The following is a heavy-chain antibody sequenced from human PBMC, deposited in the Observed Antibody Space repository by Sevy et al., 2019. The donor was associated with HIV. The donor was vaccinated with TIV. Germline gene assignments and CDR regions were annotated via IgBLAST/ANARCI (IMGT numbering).Heavy chain of an antibody. V-gene: IGHV3-23*01. J-gene: IGHJ6*02. Sequence: GGSLRLSCAASGFTFSSYAMSWVRQAPGKGLEWVSAISGSGGSTYYADSVKGRFTISRDNSKNTLYLQMNSLRAEDTAVYYCAKFRASYYDFWSGYSPYYGMDVWGQGTTVTVSS. D-gene: IGHD3-3*01. CDR1: GFTFSSYA. CDR3: AKFRASYYDFWSGYSPYYGMDV. CDR2: ISGSGGST.